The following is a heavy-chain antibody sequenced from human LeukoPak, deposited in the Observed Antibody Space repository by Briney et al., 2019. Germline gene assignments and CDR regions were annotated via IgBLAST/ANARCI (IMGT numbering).Heavy chain of an antibody. CDR1: VYILTELS. J-gene: IGHJ4*02. Sequence: ASVTVSFTVSVYILTELSIHWVRQVPGKGLEWMGGFDPDDDETIYAQEFQGRVTMTEDTSIDTAYMELSNLRSEDTAVYYCATLAPHYYNSGNAFDYWGQGTLVTVSS. CDR3: ATLAPHYYNSGNAFDY. D-gene: IGHD3-10*01. V-gene: IGHV1-24*01. CDR2: FDPDDDET.